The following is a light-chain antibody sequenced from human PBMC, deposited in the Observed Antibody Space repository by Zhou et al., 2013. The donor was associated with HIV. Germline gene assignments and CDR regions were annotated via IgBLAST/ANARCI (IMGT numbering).Light chain of an antibody. CDR1: QGISSY. Sequence: IQLTQSPSSLSASVGDRVTITCRASQGISSYLAWYQQKPGKAPKLLIYAASSLQSGVPSRFSGSGSGTEFTLSINSLQPEDVATYYCQQSYSSPPTFGQGTRLEI. CDR2: AAS. V-gene: IGKV1-39*01. J-gene: IGKJ5*01. CDR3: QQSYSSPPT.